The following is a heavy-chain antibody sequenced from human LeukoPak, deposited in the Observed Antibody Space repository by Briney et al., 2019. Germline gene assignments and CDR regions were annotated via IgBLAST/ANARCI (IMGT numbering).Heavy chain of an antibody. CDR2: INPNSGGT. V-gene: IGHV1-2*06. Sequence: ASVKVSCKASGYTFTGYYMHWARQAPGRWLEWMGRINPNSGGTNYAQKFQGRVTMTRDTSISTAYMELSRLRSDDTAVYYCARAFSSSSSEDYWGQGTLVTVSS. CDR1: GYTFTGYY. J-gene: IGHJ4*02. CDR3: ARAFSSSSSEDY. D-gene: IGHD6-6*01.